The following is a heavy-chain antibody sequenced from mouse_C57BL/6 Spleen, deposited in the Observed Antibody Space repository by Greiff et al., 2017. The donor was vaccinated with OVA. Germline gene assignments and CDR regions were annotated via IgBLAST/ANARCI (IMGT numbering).Heavy chain of an antibody. Sequence: VKLVESEGGLVQPGSSMKLSCTASGFTFSDYYMAWVRQVPEKGLEWVANINYDGSSTYYLDSLKSRFIISRDNAKNILYLQMSSLKSEDTATYYCARDRRYGSSYGGFAYWGQGTLVTVSA. D-gene: IGHD1-1*01. V-gene: IGHV5-16*01. CDR2: INYDGSST. CDR1: GFTFSDYY. CDR3: ARDRRYGSSYGGFAY. J-gene: IGHJ3*01.